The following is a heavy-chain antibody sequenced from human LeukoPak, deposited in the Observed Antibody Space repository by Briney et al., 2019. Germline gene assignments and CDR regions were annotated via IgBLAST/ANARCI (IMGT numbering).Heavy chain of an antibody. D-gene: IGHD6-13*01. CDR1: GYTFTGYY. CDR3: ARGSTIAGPYYYYYYMDV. CDR2: INPNSGGT. V-gene: IGHV1-2*02. J-gene: IGHJ6*03. Sequence: GASVKVSCKASGYTFTGYYMHWVRQAPGQGLEWMGWINPNSGGTNYAQKFQGRVTMTRDTSISTAYMELSRLRSDDTAVYYCARGSTIAGPYYYYYYMDVWGKGTTVTVSS.